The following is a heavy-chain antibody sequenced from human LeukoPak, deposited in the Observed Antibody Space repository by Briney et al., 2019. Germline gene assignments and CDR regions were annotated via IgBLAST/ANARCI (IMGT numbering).Heavy chain of an antibody. J-gene: IGHJ6*02. CDR3: ARYPVDTARNYYYHYGMDV. D-gene: IGHD5-18*01. CDR1: GYTFTSYG. CDR2: ISAYNGNT. V-gene: IGHV1-18*01. Sequence: ASVKVSCKASGYTFTSYGISWVRQAPGQGLEWMGRISAYNGNTNYAQKLQGRVTMTTDTSTSTAYMELRSLRSDDTAVYYCARYPVDTARNYYYHYGMDVWGQGTTVTVSS.